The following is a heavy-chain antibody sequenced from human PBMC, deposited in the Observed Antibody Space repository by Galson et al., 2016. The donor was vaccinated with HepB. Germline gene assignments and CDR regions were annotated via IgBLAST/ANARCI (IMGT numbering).Heavy chain of an antibody. CDR2: ISWDSGSI. J-gene: IGHJ4*02. CDR3: AKDVLRWYDFAY. D-gene: IGHD4-23*01. Sequence: SLRLSCAASGFTSNDYAMHWVRQGPGKGLEWVAGISWDSGSIGYAGSVKGRFTISRDNARDSLYLQMNSLRPEDTALYYCAKDVLRWYDFAYWGQGTLVTVSS. CDR1: GFTSNDYA. V-gene: IGHV3-9*02.